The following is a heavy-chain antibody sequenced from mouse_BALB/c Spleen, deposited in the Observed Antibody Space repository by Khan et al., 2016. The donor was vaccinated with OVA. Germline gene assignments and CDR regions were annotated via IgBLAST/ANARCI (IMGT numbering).Heavy chain of an antibody. V-gene: IGHV2-6*02. CDR2: IWSDGYT. J-gene: IGHJ3*01. CDR3: ASNSLRGGFAY. D-gene: IGHD1-2*01. CDR1: GFSLTSYG. Sequence: QVQLKESGPGLVAPSQSLSITCTVSGFSLTSYGVHWIRQPPGKGLEWLVLIWSDGYTTYNSTLKSRLSISKDNSKSQVFLKMNSLQTDDTAMYYCASNSLRGGFAYWGQGTLVTVSA.